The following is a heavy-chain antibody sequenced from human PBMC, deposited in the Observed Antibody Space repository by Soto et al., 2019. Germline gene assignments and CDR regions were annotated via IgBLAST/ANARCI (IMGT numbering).Heavy chain of an antibody. CDR1: GFTFTTSA. V-gene: IGHV3-23*01. CDR2: LTGDGAYI. D-gene: IGHD2-8*01. CDR3: ARRMTAYFDF. J-gene: IGHJ4*02. Sequence: EVQLLESGGALVQPGGSLRLSCAASGFTFTTSAMSWVRQAPGKGLVWVSTLTGDGAYISYADSVKGRFTISRDNSQNTLYLQMNSLRADDTAIYYCARRMTAYFDFWGQGTLVTVSS.